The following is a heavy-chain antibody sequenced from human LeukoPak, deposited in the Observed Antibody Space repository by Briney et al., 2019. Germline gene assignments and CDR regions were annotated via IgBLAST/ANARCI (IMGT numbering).Heavy chain of an antibody. CDR3: ASPMTLVLRGLAGIDAFNI. Sequence: SETLSLTCTVSGGSISSGTYYWSWIRQPPGKGLEWIGYIYHSGSTHYNPSLKSRVTISVDRSKNQFSLKLSSVTAADTAVYYCASPMTLVLRGLAGIDAFNIWGQGTMVTVSS. CDR2: IYHSGST. J-gene: IGHJ3*02. CDR1: GGSISSGTYY. D-gene: IGHD3-22*01. V-gene: IGHV4-30-2*01.